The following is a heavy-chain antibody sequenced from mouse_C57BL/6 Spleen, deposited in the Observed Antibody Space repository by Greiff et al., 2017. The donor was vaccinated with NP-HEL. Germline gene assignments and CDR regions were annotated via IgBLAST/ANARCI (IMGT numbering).Heavy chain of an antibody. D-gene: IGHD2-1*01. J-gene: IGHJ2*01. V-gene: IGHV5-9-1*02. CDR1: GFTFSSYA. CDR2: ISSGGDYI. Sequence: EVHLVESGEGLVKPGGSLKLSCAASGFTFSSYAMSWVRQTPEKRLEWVAYISSGGDYIYYADTVKGRFTISRDNARNTLYLQMSSLKSEDTAMYYCTRIYGNYVRDYFDYWGQGTTLTVSS. CDR3: TRIYGNYVRDYFDY.